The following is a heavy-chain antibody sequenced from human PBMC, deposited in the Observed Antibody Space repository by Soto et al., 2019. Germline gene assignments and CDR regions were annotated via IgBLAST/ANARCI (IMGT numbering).Heavy chain of an antibody. CDR2: INHSGCT. Sequence: QVQLQQWGAGLLKPSETLSLTCAVYGGSFSGYYWTWIRQPPGTGLEWIGEINHSGCTNYNPSLKSRVTLSVDTAKNQFSLKLTSATAADTAVYYCARDKITGLFDYWGQGTLVTVSS. CDR3: ARDKITGLFDY. V-gene: IGHV4-34*01. CDR1: GGSFSGYY. D-gene: IGHD2-8*02. J-gene: IGHJ4*02.